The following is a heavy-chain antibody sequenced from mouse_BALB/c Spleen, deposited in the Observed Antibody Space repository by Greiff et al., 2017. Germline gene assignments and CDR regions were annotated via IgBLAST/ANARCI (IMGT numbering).Heavy chain of an antibody. D-gene: IGHD3-2*01. Sequence: QVQLKQSGAELAKPGASVKMSCKASGYTFTSYWMHWVKQRPGQGLEWIGYINPSTGYTEYNQKFKDKATLTADKSSSTAYMRLSSLTSEDSAVYYCARRGQLGLLFAYWGQGTLVTVSA. V-gene: IGHV1-7*01. J-gene: IGHJ3*01. CDR2: INPSTGYT. CDR1: GYTFTSYW. CDR3: ARRGQLGLLFAY.